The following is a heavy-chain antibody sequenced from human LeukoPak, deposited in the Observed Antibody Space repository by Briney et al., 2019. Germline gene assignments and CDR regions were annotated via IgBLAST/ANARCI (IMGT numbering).Heavy chain of an antibody. CDR2: ISGSGTV. V-gene: IGHV3-11*01. J-gene: IGHJ3*02. D-gene: IGHD3-22*01. Sequence: GGSLRLSCAASGFTFTDYSLSWIRQAPGKGLDWISHISGSGTVYYAESVKGRFTISRDNGKNSLYLQMNSLRAEDTTVYSWARRPDVYYDSSGYPAGGTYDIWGQGTAVTVSS. CDR1: GFTFTDYS. CDR3: ARRPDVYYDSSGYPAGGTYDI.